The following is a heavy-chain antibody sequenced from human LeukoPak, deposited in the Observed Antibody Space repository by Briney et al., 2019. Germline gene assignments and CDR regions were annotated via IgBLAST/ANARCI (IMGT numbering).Heavy chain of an antibody. Sequence: SQTLSLTCTVSGGSISSGDYYWSWIRQPPGKGLEWIGYIYYSGSTNYNPSLKSRVTISVDTSKNQFSLKLSSVTAADTAVYYCARHRSGYCSGGSCLTYYFDYWGQGTLVTVSS. CDR2: IYYSGST. V-gene: IGHV4-61*08. D-gene: IGHD2-15*01. J-gene: IGHJ4*02. CDR3: ARHRSGYCSGGSCLTYYFDY. CDR1: GGSISSGDYY.